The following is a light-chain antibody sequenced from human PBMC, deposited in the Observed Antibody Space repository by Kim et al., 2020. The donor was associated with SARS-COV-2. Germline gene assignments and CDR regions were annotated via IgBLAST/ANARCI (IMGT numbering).Light chain of an antibody. CDR3: AAWDDSVYGRM. CDR2: GDS. J-gene: IGLJ3*02. V-gene: IGLV1-44*01. CDR1: TSNSGSNP. Sequence: GQKFTIAGSGRTSNSGSNPVSRYQQVPGTAPKLLSYGDSERPSRVPDRFSGSKSGTSASLVISGLQSGDEAEYFCAAWDDSVYGRMFGGGTQLTVL.